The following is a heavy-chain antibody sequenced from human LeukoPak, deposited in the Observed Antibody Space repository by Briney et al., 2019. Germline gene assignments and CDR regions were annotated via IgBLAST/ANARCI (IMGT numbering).Heavy chain of an antibody. J-gene: IGHJ4*02. CDR3: ARESGYNSRFDY. Sequence: GGSLRLSCAASGFTFSSYAMHWVRQAPGKGLEWVAVISYDGSNKYYADSVKGRFTISRDNSKNTLYLQMNSLRAEDTAVYYCARESGYNSRFDYWGQGTLVTVSS. V-gene: IGHV3-30*14. D-gene: IGHD5-12*01. CDR1: GFTFSSYA. CDR2: ISYDGSNK.